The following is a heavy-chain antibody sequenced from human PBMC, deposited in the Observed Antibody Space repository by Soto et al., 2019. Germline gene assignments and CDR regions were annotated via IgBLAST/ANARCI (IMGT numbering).Heavy chain of an antibody. J-gene: IGHJ4*02. CDR1: GYTFTNYD. D-gene: IGHD2-15*01. Sequence: ASVKVSCKASGYTFTNYDINWVRQATGQGLEWMGWMNPNSGNTGYAQKFQGRVTMTRNTSVSTAYMELSSLRSEDTAMYYCARGLRYCSGGYCFIHFDYWGLGTLVTVFS. CDR3: ARGLRYCSGGYCFIHFDY. V-gene: IGHV1-8*01. CDR2: MNPNSGNT.